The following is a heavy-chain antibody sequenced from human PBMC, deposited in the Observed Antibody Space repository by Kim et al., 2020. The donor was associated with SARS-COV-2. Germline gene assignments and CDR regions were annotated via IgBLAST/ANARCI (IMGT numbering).Heavy chain of an antibody. CDR2: INAGNGNT. D-gene: IGHD2-21*01. Sequence: ASVKVSCKASGYTFTSYAMHWVRQAPGQRHEWMGWINAGNGNTKYSQKFQGRVTITRDTSASTAYMELSSLRSEDTAVYYCARASPWSILWWGDAFDIWGQGTMVTVSS. V-gene: IGHV1-3*01. J-gene: IGHJ3*02. CDR3: ARASPWSILWWGDAFDI. CDR1: GYTFTSYA.